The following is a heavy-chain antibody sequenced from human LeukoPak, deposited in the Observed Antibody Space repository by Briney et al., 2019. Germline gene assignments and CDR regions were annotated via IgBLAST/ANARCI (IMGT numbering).Heavy chain of an antibody. CDR2: IYSGGTT. CDR1: GFTVSSTY. D-gene: IGHD3-10*01. CDR3: ARVSGFGEFSGAFDI. Sequence: GGSLRLSCAASGFTVSSTYMSWVRQAPGKGLEWVSIIYSGGTTYYAETVKGRFTISRDNSKNTLYLQMNSLRAEDTAVYYRARVSGFGEFSGAFDIWGQGTMVPVSS. J-gene: IGHJ3*02. V-gene: IGHV3-66*01.